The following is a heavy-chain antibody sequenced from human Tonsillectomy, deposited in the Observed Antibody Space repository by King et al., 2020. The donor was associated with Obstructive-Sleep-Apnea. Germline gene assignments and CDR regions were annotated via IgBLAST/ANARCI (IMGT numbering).Heavy chain of an antibody. Sequence: VQLVESGGGLVQPGGSLRLSCLASGFTFGSYAMHWVRQAPGRGLEYVSAISSDGGSTFYGDSVEGRFSISRDNSKNTLYIQMSSLRVEDTAVYYCVKGIVEDWKVHWFDPWGQGTLVTVSS. J-gene: IGHJ5*02. CDR2: ISSDGGST. CDR3: VKGIVEDWKVHWFDP. D-gene: IGHD1-1*01. V-gene: IGHV3-64*05. CDR1: GFTFGSYA.